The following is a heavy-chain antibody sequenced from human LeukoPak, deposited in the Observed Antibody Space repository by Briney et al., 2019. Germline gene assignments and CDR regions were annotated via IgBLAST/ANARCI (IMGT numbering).Heavy chain of an antibody. Sequence: SETLSLTCTVSGGSISSYYWSWIRQPPGKGLEWIGYIYYSGSTNYNPSLKCPVTISVDTSKNQFSLKLSSVTAADTAVYYCARSRQQLVLGYWGQGTLVTVSS. CDR2: IYYSGST. CDR1: GGSISSYY. J-gene: IGHJ4*02. D-gene: IGHD6-13*01. V-gene: IGHV4-59*01. CDR3: ARSRQQLVLGY.